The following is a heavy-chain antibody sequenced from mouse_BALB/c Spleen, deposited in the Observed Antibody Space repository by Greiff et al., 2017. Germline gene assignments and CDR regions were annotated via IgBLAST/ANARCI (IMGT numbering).Heavy chain of an antibody. CDR3: AREGYGNYGGAY. Sequence: DVKLVESGGGLVKPGGSLKLSCAASGFTFSSYAMSWVRQTPEKRLEWVASISSGGSTYYPDSVKGRFTISRDNARNILYLQMSSLRSEDTAMYYCAREGYGNYGGAYWGQGTLVTVSA. D-gene: IGHD2-10*02. V-gene: IGHV5-6-5*01. CDR2: ISSGGST. CDR1: GFTFSSYA. J-gene: IGHJ3*01.